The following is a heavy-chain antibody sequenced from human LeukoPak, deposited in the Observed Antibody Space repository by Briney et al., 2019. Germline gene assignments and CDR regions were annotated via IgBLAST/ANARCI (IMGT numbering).Heavy chain of an antibody. Sequence: GGSLRLSCAASGFTFSGYSMNWVRQAPGKGLEWVSGISWNSGSIGYADSVKGRFTISRDNAKNSLYLQMNSLRAEDMALYYCAKGNYGGNQEYFQHWGQGTLVTVSS. CDR3: AKGNYGGNQEYFQH. J-gene: IGHJ1*01. V-gene: IGHV3-9*03. CDR1: GFTFSGYS. CDR2: ISWNSGSI. D-gene: IGHD4-23*01.